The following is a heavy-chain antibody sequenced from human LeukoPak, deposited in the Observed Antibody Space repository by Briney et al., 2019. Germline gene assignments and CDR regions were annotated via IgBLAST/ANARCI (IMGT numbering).Heavy chain of an antibody. D-gene: IGHD1-14*01. J-gene: IGHJ4*02. Sequence: SETLSLTCAVYGGSFSGYYWSWIRQPPGKGLEWIWEINHSGSTNYNPSLKSRVTISVDTSKNQFSLKLSSVTAADTAVYYCARLSNTGFNFDYWGQGTLVTVSS. CDR1: GGSFSGYY. CDR3: ARLSNTGFNFDY. CDR2: INHSGST. V-gene: IGHV4-34*01.